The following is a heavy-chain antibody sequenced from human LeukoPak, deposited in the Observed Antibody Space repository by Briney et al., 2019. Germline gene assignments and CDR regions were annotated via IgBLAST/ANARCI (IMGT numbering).Heavy chain of an antibody. D-gene: IGHD4-23*01. CDR1: GFTFSDYS. Sequence: PGGSLRLSCAASGFTFSDYSMNWVRQAPGKGLEWVSSISSTSNYIYYADSVKGRFTISRDNAKNSLYLQMNSLRAEDTAVYYCARLRNVGGNPHPFNVWGQGTTVTVSS. CDR3: ARLRNVGGNPHPFNV. J-gene: IGHJ3*01. CDR2: ISSTSNYI. V-gene: IGHV3-21*06.